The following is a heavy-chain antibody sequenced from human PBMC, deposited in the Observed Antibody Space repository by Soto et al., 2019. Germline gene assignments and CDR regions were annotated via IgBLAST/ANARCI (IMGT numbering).Heavy chain of an antibody. CDR1: GFSVSNNY. D-gene: IGHD1-1*01. CDR3: ARRKAVSRNHNYYYYGLDV. V-gene: IGHV3-53*02. Sequence: EVQLVETGGGLIQPGGSLRLSCVASGFSVSNNYMTWVRQAPGKGLEWVSILYSGGSAYYSDSVKDRFTISRDNSKNTLYLHINGLRAEDTAVYYCARRKAVSRNHNYYYYGLDVWGQGTTVTVSS. J-gene: IGHJ6*01. CDR2: LYSGGSA.